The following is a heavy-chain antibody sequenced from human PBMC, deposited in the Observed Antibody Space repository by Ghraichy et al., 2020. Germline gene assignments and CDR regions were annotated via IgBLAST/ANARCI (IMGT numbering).Heavy chain of an antibody. Sequence: SETLSLTCTVSGYSISSGYYWGWIRQPPGKGLEWIGSIYHSGSTYYNPSLKSRVTISVDTSKNQFSLKLSSVTAADTAVYYCANYYYDSSGYYYDAFDIWGQGTMVTVSS. CDR1: GYSISSGYY. D-gene: IGHD3-22*01. V-gene: IGHV4-38-2*02. CDR3: ANYYYDSSGYYYDAFDI. J-gene: IGHJ3*02. CDR2: IYHSGST.